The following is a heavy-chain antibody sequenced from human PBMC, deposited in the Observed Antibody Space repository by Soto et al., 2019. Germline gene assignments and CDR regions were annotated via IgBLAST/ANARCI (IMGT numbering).Heavy chain of an antibody. CDR1: GYTFTGYA. CDR2: INGGNGDT. CDR3: ARGYCSSTSCQYYFDF. D-gene: IGHD2-2*01. J-gene: IGHJ4*02. Sequence: QVQLVQSGAEVKNPGASVKLSCKASGYTFTGYAIHWVRQAPGQRLEWMGWINGGNGDTKYSQKFQGRVTIGRDTSASQAYRELTSLGSENTEVYHCARGYCSSTSCQYYFDFWGKGTLVTVPS. V-gene: IGHV1-3*01.